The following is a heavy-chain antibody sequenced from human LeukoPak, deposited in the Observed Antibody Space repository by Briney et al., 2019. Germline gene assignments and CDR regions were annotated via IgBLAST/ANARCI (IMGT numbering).Heavy chain of an antibody. D-gene: IGHD2-15*01. CDR2: ISSNGGST. J-gene: IGHJ3*02. CDR1: GFTFSSYA. V-gene: IGHV3-64D*06. CDR3: GKELGCSGGSCYVGGYIDAFDI. Sequence: GGSLRLSCSAPGFTFSSYAMHWVRQAPGKGLEYVSAISSNGGSTYYADSVKGRFTIYRDNSKNTLYLQMSSLRAEDTAVYYCGKELGCSGGSCYVGGYIDAFDIWGQGAMVTVSS.